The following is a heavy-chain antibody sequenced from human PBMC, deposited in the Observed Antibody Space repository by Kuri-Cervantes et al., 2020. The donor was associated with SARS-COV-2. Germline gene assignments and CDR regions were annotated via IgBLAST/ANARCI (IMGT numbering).Heavy chain of an antibody. Sequence: SETLSLTCTVSGVSVGSSRYYWGWIRQPPGKGLEWLGTIYYSGSTYYNPSLKSRVTISVDTSWNQFSLKLSSVTASDTAVYYCATSYYYDSSGYYGWFDLWGQGVLVTVSS. V-gene: IGHV4-39*01. CDR2: IYYSGST. CDR3: ATSYYYDSSGYYGWFDL. CDR1: GVSVGSSRYY. J-gene: IGHJ5*02. D-gene: IGHD3-22*01.